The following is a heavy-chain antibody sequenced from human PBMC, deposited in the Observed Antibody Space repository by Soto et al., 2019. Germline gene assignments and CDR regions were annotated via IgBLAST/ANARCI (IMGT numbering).Heavy chain of an antibody. CDR1: GFSLSTSGVD. Sequence: QITLKESGPTLVKPTQTLTLTCTFSGFSLSTSGVDVGWIRQPPGKALEWLALIYWDDDKRYSPSLKSRLTITQDTSKNQVVPTMTNMDPLDTATYYCAHRRPYSNSPEYFFDYWGQGTLVTVSS. CDR2: IYWDDDK. V-gene: IGHV2-5*02. D-gene: IGHD6-6*01. CDR3: AHRRPYSNSPEYFFDY. J-gene: IGHJ4*02.